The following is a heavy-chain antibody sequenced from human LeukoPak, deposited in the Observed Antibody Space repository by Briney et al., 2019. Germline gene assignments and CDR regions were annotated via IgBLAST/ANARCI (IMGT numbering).Heavy chain of an antibody. V-gene: IGHV3-21*04. D-gene: IGHD3-10*01. CDR3: AKDIRSSYGSGSYYLTGFDY. Sequence: GGSLRLSCAASGFTFSSYSMNWVRQAPGKGLEWVSSISSSSSYIYYADSVKGRFTISRDNAKNSLYLQMNSLRAEDTALYYCAKDIRSSYGSGSYYLTGFDYWGQGTLVTVSS. J-gene: IGHJ4*02. CDR2: ISSSSSYI. CDR1: GFTFSSYS.